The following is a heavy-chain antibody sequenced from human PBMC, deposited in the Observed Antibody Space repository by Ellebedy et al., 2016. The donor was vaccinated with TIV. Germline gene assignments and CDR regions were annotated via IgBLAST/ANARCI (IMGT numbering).Heavy chain of an antibody. V-gene: IGHV3-49*03. CDR3: ARGGAPSDY. D-gene: IGHD4-17*01. CDR2: IRSKAYGGTT. J-gene: IGHJ4*02. CDR1: RFTFGDYA. Sequence: GASLKISXTASRFTFGDYAMAWFRQAPGKGLEWVGFIRSKAYGGTTEYAASVKGRFAISRDDSKSIAFLQMNSLKSEDTAMYYCARGGAPSDYWGQGTLVTVSS.